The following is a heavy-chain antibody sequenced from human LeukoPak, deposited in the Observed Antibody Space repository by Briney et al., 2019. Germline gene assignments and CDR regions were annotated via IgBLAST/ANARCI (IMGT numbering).Heavy chain of an antibody. D-gene: IGHD3-22*01. CDR3: ARGIYDSSDFEYFQH. Sequence: ASVTVSCKASGYTFTGYYMHWVRQAPGQGLEWMGWINPNSGGTNYAQKFQGRVTMTRDTSISTAYMVLSRLRSDDTAVYYCARGIYDSSDFEYFQHWGQGTLVTVSS. CDR1: GYTFTGYY. V-gene: IGHV1-2*02. CDR2: INPNSGGT. J-gene: IGHJ1*01.